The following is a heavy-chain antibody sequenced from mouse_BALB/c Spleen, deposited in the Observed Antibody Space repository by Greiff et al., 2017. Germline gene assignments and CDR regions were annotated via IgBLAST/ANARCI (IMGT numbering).Heavy chain of an antibody. Sequence: EVKLMESGVDLVKPGGSLKLSCAASGFTFSSYGMSWVRQTPDKRLEWVATISSGGSYTYYPDSVKGRFTISRDNAKNTLYLQMSSLKSEDTAMYYCARHYRSSYAMDYWGQGTSVTVSS. V-gene: IGHV5-6*01. CDR2: ISSGGSYT. CDR1: GFTFSSYG. J-gene: IGHJ4*01. D-gene: IGHD2-14*01. CDR3: ARHYRSSYAMDY.